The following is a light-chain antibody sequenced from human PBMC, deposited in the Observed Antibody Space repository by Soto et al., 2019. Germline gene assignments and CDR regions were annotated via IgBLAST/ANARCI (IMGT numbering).Light chain of an antibody. CDR1: DNDIGSYLY. CDR2: EVS. Sequence: QLVLTQPASVSGSPGQSITISCTGTDNDIGSYLYVSWFQQHPGKGPKVVIFEVSRRPSGVSDRFSGSKSGNMASLTISGLQAEDEADFYCCAYAGSGIWVFGGGTQLTVL. CDR3: CAYAGSGIWV. J-gene: IGLJ3*02. V-gene: IGLV2-23*02.